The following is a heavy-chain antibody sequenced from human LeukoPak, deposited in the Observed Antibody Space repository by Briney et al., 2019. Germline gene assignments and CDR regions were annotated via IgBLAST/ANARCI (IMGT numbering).Heavy chain of an antibody. D-gene: IGHD3-22*01. CDR3: ARDSGGTTYYYDSSGKIDY. J-gene: IGHJ4*02. CDR1: GYIFTGYY. V-gene: IGHV1-2*02. CDR2: INPNSGGT. Sequence: ASVKVSCKTSGYIFTGYYMHWVRQAPGQGLEWMGWINPNSGGTNYAQKFQGRVTMTRDTSISTAYMELSRLRSDDTAVYYCARDSGGTTYYYDSSGKIDYWGQGTLATVSS.